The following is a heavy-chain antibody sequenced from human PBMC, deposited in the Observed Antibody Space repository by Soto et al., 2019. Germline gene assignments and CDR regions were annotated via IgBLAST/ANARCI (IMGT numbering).Heavy chain of an antibody. D-gene: IGHD3-10*01. CDR2: INHSGST. CDR3: ARGRYYHSSGSYYNVGYYYYGMDV. V-gene: IGHV4-34*01. CDR1: GGSISSDGYY. J-gene: IGHJ6*02. Sequence: SETLSLTCPVSGGSISSDGYYCSWIRQPPGKGPEWVVEINHSGSTNYNPSLKSRVTISVDTSKNQFSLKLSSVTAADTAVYYCARGRYYHSSGSYYNVGYYYYGMDVWGQGTTVTVSS.